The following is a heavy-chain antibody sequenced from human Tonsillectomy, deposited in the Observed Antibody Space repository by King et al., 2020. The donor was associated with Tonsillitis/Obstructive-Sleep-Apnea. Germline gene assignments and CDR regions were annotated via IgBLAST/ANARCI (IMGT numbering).Heavy chain of an antibody. CDR3: AMGWRYFDY. CDR1: GFTFSSNW. D-gene: IGHD6-13*01. J-gene: IGHJ4*02. CDR2: IKLDGSDK. Sequence: VQLVESGGGLVQPGGSLRLSCAASGFTFSSNWMSWVRQAPGKGLEWVANIKLDGSDKYFADAVRGRFTISRDNAKNSVFLQMNSLRAEDTAIYYCAMGWRYFDYWGQGTLVTVSS. V-gene: IGHV3-7*04.